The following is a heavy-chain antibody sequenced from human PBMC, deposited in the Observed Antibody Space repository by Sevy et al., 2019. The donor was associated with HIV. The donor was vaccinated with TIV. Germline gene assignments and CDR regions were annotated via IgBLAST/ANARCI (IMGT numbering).Heavy chain of an antibody. CDR3: ASPPYYHDSSDYYANY. CDR1: GFTFSSFW. Sequence: GGSLRLSCAASGFTFSSFWMTWVRQAPGKGLEWVANIKHDGSEKYYVDSVKGRFTISRDNAKNSLYLQMNSLRAEDTAMYYCASPPYYHDSSDYYANYWGQGTLVTVSS. J-gene: IGHJ4*02. D-gene: IGHD3-22*01. CDR2: IKHDGSEK. V-gene: IGHV3-7*01.